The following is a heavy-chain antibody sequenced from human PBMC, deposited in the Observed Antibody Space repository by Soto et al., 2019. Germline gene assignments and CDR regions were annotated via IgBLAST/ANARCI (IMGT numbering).Heavy chain of an antibody. J-gene: IGHJ6*02. CDR1: GYSFTNYW. D-gene: IGHD3-3*01. V-gene: IGHV5-10-1*01. CDR2: IDPSDSYT. Sequence: GKSLKISCKGSGYSFTNYWISWVRQMPGKGLEWMGKIDPSDSYTNYNPSFKGHVTISADKSISTAHLQWSSLEASDTAMYYCARPSAADYYGMDVWGQGTTVTVSS. CDR3: ARPSAADYYGMDV.